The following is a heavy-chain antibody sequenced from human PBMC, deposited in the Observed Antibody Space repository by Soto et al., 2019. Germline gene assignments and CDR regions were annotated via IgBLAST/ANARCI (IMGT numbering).Heavy chain of an antibody. CDR3: ARDRDREAPYYYMDV. J-gene: IGHJ6*03. CDR2: ISSSSSYI. CDR1: GFTFSSYS. Sequence: PGGSLRLSCAASGFTFSSYSMNWVRQAPGKGLEWVSSISSSSSYIYYANSVKGRFTISRDNAKNSLYLQMNSLRAEDTAVYYCARDRDREAPYYYMDVWGKGTTVTVSS. V-gene: IGHV3-21*01.